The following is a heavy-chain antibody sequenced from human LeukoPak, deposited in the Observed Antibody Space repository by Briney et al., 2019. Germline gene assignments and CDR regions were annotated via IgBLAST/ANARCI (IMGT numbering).Heavy chain of an antibody. J-gene: IGHJ4*02. V-gene: IGHV1-18*01. Sequence: ASVKVSCKASGYTFTSYGISWVRQAPGQGLEWMGWISAYNGNTNYAQKLQGRVTITRDTSASTVYMELSSLRSEDTALYYCARGLLWFGELSPPGYWGQGTLVTVSS. CDR1: GYTFTSYG. D-gene: IGHD3-10*01. CDR2: ISAYNGNT. CDR3: ARGLLWFGELSPPGY.